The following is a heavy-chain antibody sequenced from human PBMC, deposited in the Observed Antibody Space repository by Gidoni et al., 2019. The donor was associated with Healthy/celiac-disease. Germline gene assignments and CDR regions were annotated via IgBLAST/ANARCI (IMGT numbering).Heavy chain of an antibody. CDR3: TTDVDKNYYGSGPFDY. J-gene: IGHJ4*02. CDR1: GFTFSNAW. D-gene: IGHD3-10*01. Sequence: EVQLVESGGGLVKPGGSLRLSCSASGFTFSNAWMSWVRQAPGKGLEWVGRIKSKTDGGTTDYAAPVKGRFTISRDDSKNTLYLQMNSLKTEDTAVYYCTTDVDKNYYGSGPFDYWGQGTLVTVSS. V-gene: IGHV3-15*01. CDR2: IKSKTDGGTT.